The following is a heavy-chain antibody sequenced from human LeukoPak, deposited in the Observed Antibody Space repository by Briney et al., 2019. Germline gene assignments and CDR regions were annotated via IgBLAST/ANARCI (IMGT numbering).Heavy chain of an antibody. J-gene: IGHJ3*02. CDR3: ARDYYDILTGDDAFDI. CDR2: ISSSSSTI. V-gene: IGHV3-48*04. CDR1: GFTFSSYS. D-gene: IGHD3-9*01. Sequence: GGSLRLSCAASGFTFSSYSMNWVRQAPGKWLEWVSYISSSSSTIYYADSVKGRFTISRDNAKNSLYLQMNSLRAEDTAVYYCARDYYDILTGDDAFDIWGQGTMVTVSS.